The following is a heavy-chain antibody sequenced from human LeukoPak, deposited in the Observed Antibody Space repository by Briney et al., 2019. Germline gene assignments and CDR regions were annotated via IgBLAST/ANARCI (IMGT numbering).Heavy chain of an antibody. CDR3: AKDAVAGNRCFFDY. CDR1: GFTVSYTS. V-gene: IGHV3-23*01. D-gene: IGHD6-19*01. Sequence: GGSLRLSCAASGFTVSYTSMSWVRQAPGKGLEWVSAISGSGGSTYYADSVKGRFTISRDNSKNTLYLQMNSLRAEDTAVYYCAKDAVAGNRCFFDYWGQGTLVTVSS. J-gene: IGHJ4*02. CDR2: ISGSGGST.